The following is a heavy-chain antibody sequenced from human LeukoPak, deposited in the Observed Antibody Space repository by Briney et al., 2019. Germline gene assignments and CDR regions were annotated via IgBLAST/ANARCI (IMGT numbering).Heavy chain of an antibody. Sequence: GGFLRLSCAASGFTFSSYWMSWVRQAPGKGLEWVANIKQDGSEKYYVDSVKGRFTISRDNAKNSLYLQMNSLRAEDTAVYYCARDESWFGELFPNYWGQGTLVTVSS. CDR1: GFTFSSYW. J-gene: IGHJ4*02. V-gene: IGHV3-7*01. CDR2: IKQDGSEK. D-gene: IGHD3-10*01. CDR3: ARDESWFGELFPNY.